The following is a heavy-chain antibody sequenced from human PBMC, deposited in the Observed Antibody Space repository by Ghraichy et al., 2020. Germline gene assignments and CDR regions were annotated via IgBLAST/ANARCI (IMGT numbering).Heavy chain of an antibody. V-gene: IGHV6-1*01. CDR3: ARGPGSGTYYNVGRDYYFDY. CDR1: GDSVSSNSAA. D-gene: IGHD3-10*01. J-gene: IGHJ4*02. CDR2: TYYRSKWYN. Sequence: SCAISGDSVSSNSAAWNWIRQSPSRGLEWLGRTYYRSKWYNDYAVSVKSRITINPDTSKNQFSLQLNSVTPEDTAVYYCARGPGSGTYYNVGRDYYFDYWGQGTLVTVSS.